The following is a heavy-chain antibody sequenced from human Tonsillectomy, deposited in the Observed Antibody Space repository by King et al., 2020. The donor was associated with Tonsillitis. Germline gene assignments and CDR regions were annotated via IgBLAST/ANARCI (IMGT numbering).Heavy chain of an antibody. Sequence: VQLQESGPGLVKPSETLSLTCAVSGYSISSGYYWGWIRQPPGKGLEWIGSIYHSGSTYYNPSLKSRVTISVDTSKNQFSLKLSSVTAADTAVYYCASSIAVAGTFRYFDYWGQGTLGPVSS. CDR2: IYHSGST. J-gene: IGHJ4*02. CDR1: GYSISSGYY. CDR3: ASSIAVAGTFRYFDY. V-gene: IGHV4-38-2*01. D-gene: IGHD6-19*01.